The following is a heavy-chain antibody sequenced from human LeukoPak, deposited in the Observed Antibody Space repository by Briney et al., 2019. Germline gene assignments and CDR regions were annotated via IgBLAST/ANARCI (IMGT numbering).Heavy chain of an antibody. V-gene: IGHV5-51*01. J-gene: IGHJ5*02. D-gene: IGHD3-22*01. Sequence: GESLKISCQAAGYTFTSYWIGWVRQMPGKGLEWMGIIYPGDSDTRYSPSFQGQVTISADKSISTAYLQWSSLKASDTAMYYCARQGIPNYDSSGYYYPNWFDPWGQGTLVTVSS. CDR1: GYTFTSYW. CDR3: ARQGIPNYDSSGYYYPNWFDP. CDR2: IYPGDSDT.